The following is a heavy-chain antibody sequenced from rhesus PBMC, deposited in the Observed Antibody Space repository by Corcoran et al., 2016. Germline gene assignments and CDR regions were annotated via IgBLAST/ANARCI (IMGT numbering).Heavy chain of an antibody. Sequence: KYYADSVKDRFTISRDNSKNMLYLQMNNLKLEDTAVYYCASLGVSLFWGQGVLVTVSS. V-gene: IGHV3-54*02. CDR3: ASLGVSLF. J-gene: IGHJ4*01. D-gene: IGHD3-28*01. CDR2: K.